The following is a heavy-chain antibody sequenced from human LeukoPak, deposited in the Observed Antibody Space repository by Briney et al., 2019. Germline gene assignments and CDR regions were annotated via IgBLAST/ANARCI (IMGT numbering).Heavy chain of an antibody. CDR1: GGSITSTNY. CDR2: INHSGST. J-gene: IGHJ4*02. D-gene: IGHD2-2*01. V-gene: IGHV4-4*02. CDR3: ARSYAHDY. Sequence: SETLSLTCGVSGGSITSTNYWTWVRQPPGKGLEWIGEINHSGSTNYNPSLKSRVTISVDTSKNQFSLKLSSVTAADTAVYYCARSYAHDYWGQGTLVTVSS.